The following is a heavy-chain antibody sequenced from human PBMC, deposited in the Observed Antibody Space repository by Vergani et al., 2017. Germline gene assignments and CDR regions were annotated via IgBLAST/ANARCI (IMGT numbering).Heavy chain of an antibody. V-gene: IGHV4-61*02. Sequence: QVQLQESGPGLVKPSQTLSLTCTVSGASLNNDFYYWHWIRQPAGKGLEWIGRIYVSGITDYNSSLQSRVSLSVDTSKNQFSLTLTSVTAADTAVYYCARDNKQLRPRAFYLWGQGTMVTVSS. CDR1: GASLNNDFYY. CDR2: IYVSGIT. D-gene: IGHD4-23*01. CDR3: ARDNKQLRPRAFYL. J-gene: IGHJ3*01.